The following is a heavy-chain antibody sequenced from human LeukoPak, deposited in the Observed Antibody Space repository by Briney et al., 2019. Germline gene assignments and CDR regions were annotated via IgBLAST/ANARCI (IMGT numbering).Heavy chain of an antibody. J-gene: IGHJ3*01. D-gene: IGHD5-24*01. V-gene: IGHV3-23*01. CDR2: IGASGEST. CDR3: AKDIQLST. CDR1: GFTFSVAA. Sequence: KPGGSLRLSCAASGFTFSVAAMTWVRQAPGKGLEWVSLIGASGESTYYADSVEGRFTISRDNSKNTLSLQMNSLRVEDTAMYFCAKDIQLSTWGLGTMVTVSS.